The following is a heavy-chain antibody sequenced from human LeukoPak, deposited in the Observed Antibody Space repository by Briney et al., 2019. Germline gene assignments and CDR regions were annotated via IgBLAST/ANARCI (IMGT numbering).Heavy chain of an antibody. CDR2: ISYDGSNK. J-gene: IGHJ4*02. CDR1: GFTFSSYG. D-gene: IGHD3-9*01. V-gene: IGHV3-30*18. Sequence: GGSLRLSCAASGFTFSSYGMHWVRQAPGKGREWVAVISYDGSNKYYTDSVKGRFTISRDNSNNTLYLQMNSLRAEDTAVYYCAKARYYVILTGYYVSRGQGNLVTLSP. CDR3: AKARYYVILTGYYVS.